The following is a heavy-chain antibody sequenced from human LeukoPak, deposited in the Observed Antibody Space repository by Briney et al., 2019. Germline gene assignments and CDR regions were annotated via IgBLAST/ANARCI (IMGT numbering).Heavy chain of an antibody. D-gene: IGHD6-19*01. V-gene: IGHV1-69*05. J-gene: IGHJ4*02. CDR1: GGTSSSYA. CDR3: ARDGCPEGCYFDY. Sequence: SVKVSCKASGGTSSSYAISWVRQAPGQGLEWMGGIIPIFGTANYAQKFQGRVTITTDESTSTAYMELSSLRSEDTAAYYCARDGCPEGCYFDYWGQGTLVTVSS. CDR2: IIPIFGTA.